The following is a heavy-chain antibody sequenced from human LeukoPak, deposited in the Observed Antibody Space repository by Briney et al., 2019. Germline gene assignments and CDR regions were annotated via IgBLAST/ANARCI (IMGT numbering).Heavy chain of an antibody. V-gene: IGHV4-59*01. CDR1: GGSISSYY. CDR2: IYYSGST. D-gene: IGHD6-13*01. CDR3: ARGATGYSSSRTPEYYYMDV. J-gene: IGHJ6*03. Sequence: PSETLSLTCTVSGGSISSYYWSWIRQPPGKGLEWIGYIYYSGSTNYNPSLKSRVTISVDTSKNQFSLKLSSVTAADTAVYYCARGATGYSSSRTPEYYYMDVWGKGTTVTISS.